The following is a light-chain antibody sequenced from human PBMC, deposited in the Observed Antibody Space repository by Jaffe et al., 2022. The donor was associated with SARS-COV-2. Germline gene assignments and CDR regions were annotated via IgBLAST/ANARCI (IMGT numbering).Light chain of an antibody. V-gene: IGKV1-12*01. CDR2: AAS. CDR1: QGIRSR. J-gene: IGKJ1*01. Sequence: DIQMTQSPSSVSASLGDRVTITCRASQGIRSRLAWYQQKPGKAPKLLISAASSLQSGVPSRFSGSGSGTDFTLTITSLQPEDFATYYCQQANSFPWTFGQGTKVEIK. CDR3: QQANSFPWT.